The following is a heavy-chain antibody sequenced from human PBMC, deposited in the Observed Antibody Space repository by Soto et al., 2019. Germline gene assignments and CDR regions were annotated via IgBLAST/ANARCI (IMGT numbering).Heavy chain of an antibody. CDR2: IYYRGST. Sequence: PSETLSLTRTVSGGSISSHYWSWVRQAPGKGLEWIGHIYYRGSTNYNPSLRSRGTISVDTSKNQFSLKLNSVTTADAAVYYCARDGREASGMDVWGQGTKVTVSS. D-gene: IGHD1-26*01. V-gene: IGHV4-59*11. CDR3: ARDGREASGMDV. J-gene: IGHJ6*02. CDR1: GGSISSHY.